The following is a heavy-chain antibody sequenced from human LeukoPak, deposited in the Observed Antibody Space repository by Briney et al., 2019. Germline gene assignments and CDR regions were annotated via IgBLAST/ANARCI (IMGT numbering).Heavy chain of an antibody. CDR2: ISGSGGST. Sequence: GGSLRLSCAASGFTFSSYAMSWVRQAPGKGLEWVSAISGSGGSTYYADSVKGRFTIPRDNSKNTLYLQMNSLRAEDTAVYYCAKDHPTIFGVVITPGYWGQGTLVTVSS. V-gene: IGHV3-23*01. D-gene: IGHD3-3*01. J-gene: IGHJ4*02. CDR1: GFTFSSYA. CDR3: AKDHPTIFGVVITPGY.